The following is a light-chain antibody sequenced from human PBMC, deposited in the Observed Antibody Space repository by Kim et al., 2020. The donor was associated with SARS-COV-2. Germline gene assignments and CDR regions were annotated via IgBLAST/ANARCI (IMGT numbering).Light chain of an antibody. CDR3: QQYGSSLLT. CDR2: GAS. Sequence: SPGESATPSCRASQRISSSYLAWYQQKPGQAPRLLIYGASTRATAIPDRFSGSGSGTDFTLTISRLEPEDSAMYYCQQYGSSLLTFGGGTKVDIK. J-gene: IGKJ4*01. CDR1: QRISSSY. V-gene: IGKV3-20*01.